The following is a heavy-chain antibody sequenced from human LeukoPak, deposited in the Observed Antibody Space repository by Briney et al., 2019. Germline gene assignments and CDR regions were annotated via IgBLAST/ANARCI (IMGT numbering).Heavy chain of an antibody. CDR3: ARDKIASDDAFDI. J-gene: IGHJ3*02. D-gene: IGHD3-3*02. CDR2: INPNTGDT. Sequence: GASVNVSCKASGYSFTGYYIHCVRQAPGLGLEWMGWINPNTGDTKYVQKFQGRVTMTRDTSISTDYVELYSLRSDDTAVYYCARDKIASDDAFDIWGQGTMVAASS. CDR1: GYSFTGYY. V-gene: IGHV1-2*02.